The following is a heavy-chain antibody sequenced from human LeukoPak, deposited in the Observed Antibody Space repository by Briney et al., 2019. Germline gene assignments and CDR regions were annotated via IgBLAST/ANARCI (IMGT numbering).Heavy chain of an antibody. V-gene: IGHV4-39*01. CDR3: ARLSKYTYVL. CDR2: VFHSGNT. CDR1: GGSISGSPYY. D-gene: IGHD5-18*01. Sequence: SETLSLTCSVSGGSISGSPYYWGWIRQPPGKGLEWIGNVFHSGNTYYSPSFRSRVTISVDLSLRLSSVTAADTAVYFCARLSKYTYVLWGQGTLVTVSS. J-gene: IGHJ4*02.